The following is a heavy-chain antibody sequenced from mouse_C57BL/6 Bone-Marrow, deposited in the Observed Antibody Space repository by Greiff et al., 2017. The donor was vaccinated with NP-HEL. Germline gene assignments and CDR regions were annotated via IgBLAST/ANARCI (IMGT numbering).Heavy chain of an antibody. J-gene: IGHJ3*01. D-gene: IGHD2-2*01. CDR3: ARLTMVTTKKSWFAY. V-gene: IGHV1-7*01. CDR1: GYTFTSYW. Sequence: QVHVKQSGAELAKPGASVKLSCKASGYTFTSYWMHWVKQRPGQGLEWIGYINPSSGYTKYNQKFKDKATLTADKSSSTAYMQLSSLTYEDSAVYYCARLTMVTTKKSWFAYWGQGTLVTVSA. CDR2: INPSSGYT.